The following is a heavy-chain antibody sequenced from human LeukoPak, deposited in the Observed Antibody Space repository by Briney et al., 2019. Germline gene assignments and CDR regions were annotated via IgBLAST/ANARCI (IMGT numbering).Heavy chain of an antibody. CDR3: AKDVVGAINYFDY. CDR1: AFTFSSYA. D-gene: IGHD1-26*01. Sequence: GGSLRLSCAASAFTFSSYAMSWVRQAPGKGLEWASGISGSGGSTYYADSVKGRFTISRNNSKNTLYLQMNSLRADDTAVYYCAKDVVGAINYFDYWGQGTLVTLSS. J-gene: IGHJ4*02. CDR2: ISGSGGST. V-gene: IGHV3-23*01.